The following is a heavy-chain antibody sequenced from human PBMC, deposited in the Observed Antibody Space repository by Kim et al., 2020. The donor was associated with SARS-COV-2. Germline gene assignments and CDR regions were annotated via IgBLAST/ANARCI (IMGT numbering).Heavy chain of an antibody. V-gene: IGHV3-21*01. CDR1: GFTFSSYS. CDR3: ARVGGYDFWSGYTDYYYYMDV. CDR2: ISSSSGYI. J-gene: IGHJ6*03. D-gene: IGHD3-3*01. Sequence: GGSLRLSCAASGFTFSSYSMNWVRQAPGKGLEWVSSISSSSGYIYYADSVKGRFTISRDNAKNSLYLQMNSLRAENTAVYYCARVGGYDFWSGYTDYYYYMDVWGKGTTVPVSS.